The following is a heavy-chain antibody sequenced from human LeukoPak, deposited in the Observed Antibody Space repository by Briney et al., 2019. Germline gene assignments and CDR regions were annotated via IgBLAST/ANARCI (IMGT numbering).Heavy chain of an antibody. Sequence: GGSLKISCKGSGYSFTSYWIGWVRQMPGKGLEWMGIIYPGDSDTRYSPSFQGQVTISADKSISTAYLQWSSLKASDTAMYYCAALRHSSGWTSAPIPEDYWGQGTLVTVSS. CDR2: IYPGDSDT. CDR3: AALRHSSGWTSAPIPEDY. V-gene: IGHV5-51*01. D-gene: IGHD6-19*01. CDR1: GYSFTSYW. J-gene: IGHJ4*02.